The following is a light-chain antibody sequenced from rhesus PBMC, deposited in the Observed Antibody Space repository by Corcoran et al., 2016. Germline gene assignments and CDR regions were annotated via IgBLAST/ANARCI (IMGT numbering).Light chain of an antibody. V-gene: IGKV3-24*04. CDR3: QQSSKLYS. J-gene: IGKJ2*01. CDR1: QNVGIN. CDR2: FAS. Sequence: TVVTQSPATLSLSPGERVTLSCRASQNVGINLAWYQQKPGQAPRLLIYFASTRATGIPDRFSDSGSGTDFTLTVSSLEPEDVGVYYCQQSSKLYSFGQGTKVGIK.